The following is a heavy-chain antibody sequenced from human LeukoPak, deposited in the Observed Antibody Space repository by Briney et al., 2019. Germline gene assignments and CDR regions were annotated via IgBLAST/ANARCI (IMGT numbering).Heavy chain of an antibody. J-gene: IGHJ3*02. Sequence: SETLSLTCTVSGGSISSYYCSWIRQPPGKGLEWIGYIYYSGSTNYNPSLKSRVTISVATSKNQFSLKLSSVTAADTAVYYCARDRRVGYGSGSYQPFDIWGQRTMVTVSS. CDR1: GGSISSYY. CDR3: ARDRRVGYGSGSYQPFDI. V-gene: IGHV4-59*01. CDR2: IYYSGST. D-gene: IGHD3-10*01.